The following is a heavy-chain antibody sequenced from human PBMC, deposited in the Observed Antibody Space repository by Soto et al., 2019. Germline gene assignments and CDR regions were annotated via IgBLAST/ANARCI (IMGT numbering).Heavy chain of an antibody. CDR1: GFTFSSYA. CDR3: AKDRLSSGWEDYYYYGMDV. J-gene: IGHJ6*02. V-gene: IGHV3-23*01. Sequence: GGSLRLSCAASGFTFSSYAMSWVRQAPGKGLEWVSGISGSGGSTYYADSVKGRFTISRDNSKNTLYLQMNSLRAEDTAVYYCAKDRLSSGWEDYYYYGMDVWGQGATVTVSS. CDR2: ISGSGGST. D-gene: IGHD6-19*01.